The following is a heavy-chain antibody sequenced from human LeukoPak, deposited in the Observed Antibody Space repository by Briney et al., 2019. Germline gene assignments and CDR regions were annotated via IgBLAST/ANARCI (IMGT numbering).Heavy chain of an antibody. Sequence: ASVKVYCKASGYTFTSYGISWVRQAPGQGLEWMGWISAYNGNTNYAQKLQGRVTMTTDTSTSTAYMELRSLRSDDTAVYYCASDIVAGTSSTYYYGMDVWGQGTTVTVSS. CDR2: ISAYNGNT. J-gene: IGHJ6*02. V-gene: IGHV1-18*01. CDR1: GYTFTSYG. CDR3: ASDIVAGTSSTYYYGMDV. D-gene: IGHD6-19*01.